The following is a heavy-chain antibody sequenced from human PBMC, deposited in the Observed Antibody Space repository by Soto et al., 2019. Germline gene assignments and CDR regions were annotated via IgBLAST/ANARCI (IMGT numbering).Heavy chain of an antibody. CDR1: GYTFTGYY. CDR2: INPNSGGT. J-gene: IGHJ4*02. V-gene: IGHV1-2*04. Sequence: ASVKVSCKASGYTFTGYYMHWVRQAPGQGLEWMGWINPNSGGTNYAQKFQGWVTMTRDTSIITAYMELSRLRSDDTAVYYCARDLESLDTAMVFDYWGQGTLVTVSS. CDR3: ARDLESLDTAMVFDY. D-gene: IGHD5-18*01.